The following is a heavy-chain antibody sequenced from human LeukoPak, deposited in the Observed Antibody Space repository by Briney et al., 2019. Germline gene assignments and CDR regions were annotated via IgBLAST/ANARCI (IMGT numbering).Heavy chain of an antibody. V-gene: IGHV1-2*02. CDR3: ARDAYCGGDCYSLVDAFDI. CDR1: GYTFTGYY. Sequence: ASVKVSCKASGYTFTGYYMHWVRQAPGQGLEWMGWINPNSGGTNYAQKFQGRVTMTRDTSISTAYMELSRLRSDDTAVYYCARDAYCGGDCYSLVDAFDIWGQGTMVTVSS. D-gene: IGHD2-21*02. J-gene: IGHJ3*02. CDR2: INPNSGGT.